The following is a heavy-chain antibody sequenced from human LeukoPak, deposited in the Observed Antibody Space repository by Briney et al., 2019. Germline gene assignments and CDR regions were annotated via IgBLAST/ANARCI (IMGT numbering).Heavy chain of an antibody. J-gene: IGHJ5*02. Sequence: GGSLRLSCAASGFTFSSYAMTWVRQAPGKGLEWVSGISGSGGSTYYADSVKGRFTISRDNSKNTLYLQMNSLRAEDTAVYYCAKGASIVVVPAAPVDPWGQGTLVTVSS. CDR3: AKGASIVVVPAAPVDP. CDR2: ISGSGGST. D-gene: IGHD2-2*01. V-gene: IGHV3-23*01. CDR1: GFTFSSYA.